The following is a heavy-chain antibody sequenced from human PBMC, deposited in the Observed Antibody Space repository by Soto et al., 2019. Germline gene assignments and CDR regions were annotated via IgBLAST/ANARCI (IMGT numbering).Heavy chain of an antibody. CDR1: GFTVSSNY. V-gene: IGHV3-53*01. D-gene: IGHD1-26*01. J-gene: IGHJ6*02. CDR2: IYSGGST. CDR3: ARLYRHYYDGMDV. Sequence: EVQLVESGGGLIQPGGSLRLSCAASGFTVSSNYMSWVRQAPGKGLEWVSVIYSGGSTYYADSVKGRFTISRDNSKNTLYLQMNSLRAEDTAVYYCARLYRHYYDGMDVWGQGTTVTVSS.